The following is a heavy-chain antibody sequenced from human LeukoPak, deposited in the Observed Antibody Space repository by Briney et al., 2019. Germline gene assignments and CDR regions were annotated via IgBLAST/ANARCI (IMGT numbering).Heavy chain of an antibody. CDR3: ATWAFYHGLDV. CDR1: GFTFHAFE. D-gene: IGHD1-26*01. V-gene: IGHV3-43*02. Sequence: GGSLRLSCAASGFTFHAFEMHWVRQAPGKGLEWVSLIKNDGGKTDYADSVRGRFTNSRDNGKNSLYLQMNSLRSEDTALYYCATWAFYHGLDVWGQGTTVTVSS. CDR2: IKNDGGKT. J-gene: IGHJ6*02.